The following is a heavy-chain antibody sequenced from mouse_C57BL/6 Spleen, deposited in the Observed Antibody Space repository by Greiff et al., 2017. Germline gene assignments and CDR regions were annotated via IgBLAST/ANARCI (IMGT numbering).Heavy chain of an antibody. V-gene: IGHV10-1*01. CDR2: IRSKSNNYAT. CDR1: GFSFNTYA. CDR3: VRSLAYYSNYYAMDY. Sequence: EVKLMESGGGLVQPKGSLKLSCAASGFSFNTYAMNWVRQAPGKGLEWVARIRSKSNNYATYYADSVKDRFTISRDDSESMLYLQMNNLKTEDTAMYYWVRSLAYYSNYYAMDYWGQGTSVTVSS. D-gene: IGHD2-5*01. J-gene: IGHJ4*01.